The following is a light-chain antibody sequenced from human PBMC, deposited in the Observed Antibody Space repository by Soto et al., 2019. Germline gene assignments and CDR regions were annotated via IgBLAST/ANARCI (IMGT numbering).Light chain of an antibody. CDR1: SSDVGGYNY. Sequence: QSALTQPRSVSGSPGQSVTISCTGTSSDVGGYNYVSWYQHHPGKAPKLIIYDVVKRPSGVPDRFSGFRSGSTASLTISGLQAEDEADYYCCSYAGSYTLVFGGGTKLTVL. CDR3: CSYAGSYTLV. J-gene: IGLJ2*01. V-gene: IGLV2-11*01. CDR2: DVV.